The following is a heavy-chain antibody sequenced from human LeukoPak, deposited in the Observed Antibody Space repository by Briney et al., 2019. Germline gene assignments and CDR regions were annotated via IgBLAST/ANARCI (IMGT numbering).Heavy chain of an antibody. D-gene: IGHD3-22*01. V-gene: IGHV4-39*07. CDR3: ARGTYYYDTSGRHAFDI. J-gene: IGHJ3*02. CDR1: GDSISSSSSY. Sequence: SETLSLPCTVSGDSISSSSSYWGWIRQPPGEGLEWIGSIYYSGSTYYNTSLKSRVTISVDTSKNQFSLKLSSVTAADTAVYYCARGTYYYDTSGRHAFDIWGQGTMVTVSS. CDR2: IYYSGST.